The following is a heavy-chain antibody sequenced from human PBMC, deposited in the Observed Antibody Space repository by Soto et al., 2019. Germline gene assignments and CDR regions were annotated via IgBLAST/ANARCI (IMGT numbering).Heavy chain of an antibody. CDR1: GFTFSNYW. D-gene: IGHD3-22*01. V-gene: IGHV3-74*01. Sequence: LRLSCEASGFTFSNYWKHWGREAPGKGTVWVLRINSDGSSTSYAALVKGRFTISRNNAKNPLFLQMTSLRAEDTVVYYSARETRYDRSGYYYDCFDCWGQGTLVTVSS. J-gene: IGHJ4*02. CDR3: ARETRYDRSGYYYDCFDC. CDR2: INSDGSST.